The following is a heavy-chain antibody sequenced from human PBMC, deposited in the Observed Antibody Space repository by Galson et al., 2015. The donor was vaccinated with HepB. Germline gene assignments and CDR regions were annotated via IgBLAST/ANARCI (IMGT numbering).Heavy chain of an antibody. CDR1: GFTFSDYY. J-gene: IGHJ4*02. CDR2: ISYDGSNK. CDR3: AATYDFWSGYYY. Sequence: SLRLSCAASGFTFSDYYMSWIRQAPGKGLEWVAVISYDGSNKYYADSVKGRFTISRDNSKNTLYLQMNSLRAEDTAVYYCAATYDFWSGYYYWGQGTLVTVSS. D-gene: IGHD3-3*01. V-gene: IGHV3-30-3*01.